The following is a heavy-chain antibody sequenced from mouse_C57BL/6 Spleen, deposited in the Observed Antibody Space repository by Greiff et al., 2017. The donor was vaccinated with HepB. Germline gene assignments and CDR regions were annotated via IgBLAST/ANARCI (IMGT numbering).Heavy chain of an antibody. V-gene: IGHV5-17*01. CDR1: GFTFSDYG. Sequence: DVQLVESGGGLVKPGGSLKLSCAASGFTFSDYGMHWVRQAPEKGLEWVAYISSGSSTIYYADTVKGRFTISRDNAKNTLFLQMTSLRSEDTAMYYCARPRSATVVENFDYWGQGTTLTVSS. J-gene: IGHJ2*01. CDR3: ARPRSATVVENFDY. CDR2: ISSGSSTI. D-gene: IGHD1-1*01.